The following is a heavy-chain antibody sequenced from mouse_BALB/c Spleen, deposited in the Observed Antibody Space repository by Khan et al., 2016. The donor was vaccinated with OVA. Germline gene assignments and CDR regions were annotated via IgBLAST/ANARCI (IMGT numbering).Heavy chain of an antibody. J-gene: IGHJ4*01. CDR2: IWGGGGT. CDR1: GFSLSRYN. V-gene: IGHV2-6-4*01. Sequence: VQLQESGPGLVAPSQSLSITCPVSGFSLSRYNIHWVRQPPGKGLEWLGMIWGGGGTKYNSTLKIRLSISKDNSKSQVFLKMNSLQTDVTSMYYCAKAYYRYDGYYAMDYWGQGTSVTVSS. CDR3: AKAYYRYDGYYAMDY. D-gene: IGHD2-14*01.